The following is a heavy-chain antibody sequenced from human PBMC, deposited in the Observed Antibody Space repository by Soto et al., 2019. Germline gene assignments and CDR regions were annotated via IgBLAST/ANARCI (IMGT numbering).Heavy chain of an antibody. J-gene: IGHJ1*01. CDR2: INHSGST. CDR3: ARGRSGWPLVRFHRTFQH. Sequence: SETLSLTCAVYGGSFSGYYWSWIRQPPGKGLEWIGEINHSGSTNYNPSLKSRVTISVDTSKNQFSLKLSSVTAADTAVYYCARGRSGWPLVRFHRTFQHWGQGTLVTVSS. CDR1: GGSFSGYY. D-gene: IGHD6-19*01. V-gene: IGHV4-34*01.